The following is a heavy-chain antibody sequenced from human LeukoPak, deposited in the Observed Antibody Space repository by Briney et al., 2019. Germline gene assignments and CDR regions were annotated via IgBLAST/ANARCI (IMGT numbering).Heavy chain of an antibody. D-gene: IGHD3-22*01. Sequence: PSETLSLTCTVSGGSISSYYWSWIRQPAGKGLEWIGRIYTSGSTNYNPSLKSRVTMSVDTSKNQFSLKLSSVTAADTAVYYCARDTYYYDSSGPKYDYWGQGTLVTVSS. CDR2: IYTSGST. CDR3: ARDTYYYDSSGPKYDY. V-gene: IGHV4-4*07. J-gene: IGHJ4*02. CDR1: GGSISSYY.